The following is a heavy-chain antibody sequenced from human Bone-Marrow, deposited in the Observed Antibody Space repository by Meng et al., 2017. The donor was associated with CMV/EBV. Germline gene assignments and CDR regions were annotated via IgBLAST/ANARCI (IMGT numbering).Heavy chain of an antibody. V-gene: IGHV4-34*01. Sequence: ESLKISCTVSGGSINSYYWSWIRQPPGKGLEWIGEINHSGSTNYNPSLKSRVTISVDTSKNQFSLKLSSVTAADTAVYYCARFGRHYYDSSGFVFDYWGQGTLVTVSS. CDR1: GGSINSYY. CDR2: INHSGST. CDR3: ARFGRHYYDSSGFVFDY. J-gene: IGHJ4*02. D-gene: IGHD3-22*01.